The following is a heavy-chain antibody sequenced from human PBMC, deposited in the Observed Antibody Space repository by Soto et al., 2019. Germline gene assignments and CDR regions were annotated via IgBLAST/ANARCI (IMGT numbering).Heavy chain of an antibody. CDR2: ISGSGGST. Sequence: PGGSLRLSCAASGFTFSSYAMSWVRQAPGKGLEWVSAISGSGGSTYYADSVKGRFTISRDNSKNTLYLQMNSLRSEDTAVYYCARTLRRFLERNWFDPWGQGTLVTVSS. CDR1: GFTFSSYA. V-gene: IGHV3-23*01. CDR3: ARTLRRFLERNWFDP. J-gene: IGHJ5*02. D-gene: IGHD3-3*01.